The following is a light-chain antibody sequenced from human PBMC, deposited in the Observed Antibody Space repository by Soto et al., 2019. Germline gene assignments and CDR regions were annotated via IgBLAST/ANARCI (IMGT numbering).Light chain of an antibody. V-gene: IGKV1-5*01. CDR2: DAS. J-gene: IGKJ1*01. CDR3: QQYNSYST. Sequence: IQMTQSPFTLSASLGERVTIAFRASQSISRWVAWYQQKPGKAPRLLMYDASILEIGVPSRFSGSGSGTEFSLTITSLQPDDFATYYCQQYNSYSTFGQGTKVDIK. CDR1: QSISRW.